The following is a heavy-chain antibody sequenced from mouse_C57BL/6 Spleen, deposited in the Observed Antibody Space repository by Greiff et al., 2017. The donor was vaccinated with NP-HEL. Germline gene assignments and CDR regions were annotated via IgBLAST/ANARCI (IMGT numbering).Heavy chain of an antibody. D-gene: IGHD2-3*01. J-gene: IGHJ3*01. V-gene: IGHV1-42*01. CDR1: GYSFTGYY. CDR3: ARGGYDGYYVAY. Sequence: VQLKESGPELVKPGASVKISCKASGYSFTGYYMNWVKQSPEKSLEWIGEINPSTGGTTYNQKFKAKATLTVDKSSSTAYMQLKSLTSEDSAVYYCARGGYDGYYVAYWGQGTLVTVSA. CDR2: INPSTGGT.